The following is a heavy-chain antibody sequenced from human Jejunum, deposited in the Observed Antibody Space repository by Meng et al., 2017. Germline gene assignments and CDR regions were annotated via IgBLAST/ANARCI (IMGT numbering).Heavy chain of an antibody. Sequence: QLQLQESGPGLVKPSGTLSLPCCVSGGSISSSNRWSWVRQSPGKGLEWIGEMYHGGDTNYNPSLETRVTISTDTSRNEFSLKLRSVTAADTAVYYCARDWGCRDGSCFSGLLEYWGQGILVTVSS. CDR1: GGSISSSNR. J-gene: IGHJ4*02. CDR3: ARDWGCRDGSCFSGLLEY. V-gene: IGHV4-4*02. D-gene: IGHD2-15*01. CDR2: MYHGGDT.